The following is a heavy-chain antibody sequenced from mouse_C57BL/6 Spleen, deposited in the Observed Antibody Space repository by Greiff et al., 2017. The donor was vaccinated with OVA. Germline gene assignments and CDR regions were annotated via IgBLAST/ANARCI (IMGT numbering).Heavy chain of an antibody. CDR1: GFSLTSYG. Sequence: VKLVESGPGLVQPSQSLSITCTVSGFSLTSYGVHWVRQSPGKGLEWLGVIWSGGSTDYNAAFISRLSISKDNSKSQVFFKMNSLQADDTAIYYCARKGMDGLGAMDYWGQGTSVTVSS. CDR3: ARKGMDGLGAMDY. CDR2: IWSGGST. D-gene: IGHD4-1*01. J-gene: IGHJ4*01. V-gene: IGHV2-2*01.